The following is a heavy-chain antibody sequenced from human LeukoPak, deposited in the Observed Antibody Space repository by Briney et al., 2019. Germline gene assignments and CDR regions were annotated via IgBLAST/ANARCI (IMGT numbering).Heavy chain of an antibody. Sequence: GGSLRLSCAASGFTFSNYAMSWVRQAPGKGLEWVSVISGSGGRTFLADSVKGRFTISRDNAKNTVYLQMNSLRAEDTAVYYCATFGFNWNLGYWGQGTLVTVSS. D-gene: IGHD1-20*01. CDR1: GFTFSNYA. J-gene: IGHJ4*02. CDR3: ATFGFNWNLGY. CDR2: ISGSGGRT. V-gene: IGHV3-23*01.